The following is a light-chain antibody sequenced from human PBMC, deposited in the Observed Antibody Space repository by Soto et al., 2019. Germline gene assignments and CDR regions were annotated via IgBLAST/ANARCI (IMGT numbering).Light chain of an antibody. CDR2: SSN. J-gene: IGLJ2*01. Sequence: QSVLSQPPSASGTPGQRVTISCSGSSSNIGTNTVNWYQQLLGTAPRLLMYSSNQRPSGVPDRFSGSKSGTSASLAISGLQSEDEADYYCAAWDDNLNGVVFGGRTKLTVL. V-gene: IGLV1-44*01. CDR3: AAWDDNLNGVV. CDR1: SSNIGTNT.